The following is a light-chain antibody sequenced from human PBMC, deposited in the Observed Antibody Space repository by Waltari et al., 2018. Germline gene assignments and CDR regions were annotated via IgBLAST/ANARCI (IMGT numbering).Light chain of an antibody. V-gene: IGKV3-11*01. CDR1: VNIRDH. J-gene: IGKJ3*01. CDR3: QQRSTWPVT. Sequence: EIVLTQSPATLSLSPGERAILSFRAMVNIRDHLAWYQQKGGQAPRLPIYDASNRGTGTPARFSGSGSGTDFTLTISSLGPEDFAVYYCQQRSTWPVTFGPGTKLDIK. CDR2: DAS.